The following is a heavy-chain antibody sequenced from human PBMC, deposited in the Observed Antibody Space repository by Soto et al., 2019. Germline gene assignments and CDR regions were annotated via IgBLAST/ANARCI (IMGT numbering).Heavy chain of an antibody. CDR3: ARKRDKMVRGVIMGWFDP. J-gene: IGHJ5*02. Sequence: PSETLSLTCTVSGGSISSYYWSWIRQPPGKGLEWIGYIYYSGSTNYNPSLKSRVTISVDTSKNQFSLKLSSVTAADTAVYYCARKRDKMVRGVIMGWFDPWGQGTLVTVSS. D-gene: IGHD3-10*01. V-gene: IGHV4-59*01. CDR2: IYYSGST. CDR1: GGSISSYY.